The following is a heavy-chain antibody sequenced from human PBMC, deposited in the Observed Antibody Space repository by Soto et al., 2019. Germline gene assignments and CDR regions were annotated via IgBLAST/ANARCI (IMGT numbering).Heavy chain of an antibody. V-gene: IGHV1-69*01. CDR1: GGTFSSYA. D-gene: IGHD3-22*01. CDR2: IIPIFGTA. J-gene: IGHJ4*02. CDR3: ARSRGYYDSSEVFY. Sequence: QVQLVQSGAEVKKPGSSVKVSCQASGGTFSSYAISWVRQAPGQGLEWMGGIIPIFGTANYSQKFQGRVTITADESTSTADMELSSLRSEDTAVYYCARSRGYYDSSEVFYWGQGTLVTVSS.